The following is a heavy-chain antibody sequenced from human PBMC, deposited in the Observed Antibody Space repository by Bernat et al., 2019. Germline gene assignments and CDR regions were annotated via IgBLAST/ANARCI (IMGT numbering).Heavy chain of an antibody. CDR2: IWYDGSNK. Sequence: QVQLVESGGGVVQPGRSLRLSCAASGFSFSSYGIHWVRQAPGKGLEWVAVIWYDGSNKYYADSVKGRFTISRDNSKNTLYLQMNSLRAEDTAVYYCASGMVAAYTNFDYWGQGTLVTVSS. D-gene: IGHD2-15*01. CDR3: ASGMVAAYTNFDY. CDR1: GFSFSSYG. J-gene: IGHJ4*02. V-gene: IGHV3-30*19.